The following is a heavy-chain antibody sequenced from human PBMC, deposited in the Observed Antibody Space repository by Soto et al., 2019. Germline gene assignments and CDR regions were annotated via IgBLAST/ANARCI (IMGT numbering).Heavy chain of an antibody. CDR1: GFSFGTYD. Sequence: EVQLVESGGGLVQPGGSLRLSCVISGFSFGTYDMHWVRQATGGRPEWVSVIETTGDTHYADSVKGRFTISRENAKNSLYLQMNSLNVGDTALYYCAKAGRDGRDSRNWLDPWGQGTLVTVSS. V-gene: IGHV3-13*01. J-gene: IGHJ5*02. D-gene: IGHD2-21*01. CDR2: IETTGDT. CDR3: AKAGRDGRDSRNWLDP.